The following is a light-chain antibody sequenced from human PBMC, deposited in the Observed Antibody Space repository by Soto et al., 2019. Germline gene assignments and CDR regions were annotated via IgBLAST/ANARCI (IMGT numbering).Light chain of an antibody. CDR1: QSVSSSN. CDR2: DAA. Sequence: EIVLTQSPGTLSLSPGERATLSCRASQSVSSSNLAWYQQKPGQAPRLLIYDAAARATGIPARFSGSGSGTDFALTISRLEPEDLAVYYCQQYGSSSWTFGQGTKVEIK. J-gene: IGKJ1*01. CDR3: QQYGSSSWT. V-gene: IGKV3-20*01.